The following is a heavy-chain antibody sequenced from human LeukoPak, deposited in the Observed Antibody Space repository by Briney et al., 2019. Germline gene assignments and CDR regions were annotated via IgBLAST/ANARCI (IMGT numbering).Heavy chain of an antibody. CDR2: ISYDGSNK. J-gene: IGHJ6*03. CDR3: ARDGPGPRDGYSYYYYYYMDV. V-gene: IGHV3-30*04. CDR1: GFTFSSYA. D-gene: IGHD5-24*01. Sequence: GGSLRLSCAASGFTFSSYAMHWVRQAPGKGLEWVAVISYDGSNKYYADSVKGRFTISRDNSKNTLYLQMNSLRAEDTAVYYCARDGPGPRDGYSYYYYYYMDVWGKGTTVTVSS.